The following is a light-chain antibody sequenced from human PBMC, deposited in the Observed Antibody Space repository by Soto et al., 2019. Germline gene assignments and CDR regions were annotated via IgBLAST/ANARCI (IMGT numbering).Light chain of an antibody. V-gene: IGLV2-8*01. Sequence: QSALTQPPSASGSPGQSVTISCTGTSSDVGGYNYVSWYQQHPGKAPKLMISEVSKRPSGVPDRFPGSKSGNTASLTVSGLQAEEGADYYCSSFAGNNNLVFGGGTKLTVL. CDR3: SSFAGNNNLV. CDR1: SSDVGGYNY. CDR2: EVS. J-gene: IGLJ2*01.